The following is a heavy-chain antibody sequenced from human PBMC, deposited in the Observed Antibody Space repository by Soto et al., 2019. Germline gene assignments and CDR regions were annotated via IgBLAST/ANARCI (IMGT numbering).Heavy chain of an antibody. Sequence: SETLSLTCTVSGGSISSYYWSWIRQPPGKGLEWIGYIYYSGSTNYNPSLKSRVTISVDTSKNQFSLKLSSVTAADTAVYYCARTIRWGRGDYFDYWGQGTLVTVSS. CDR2: IYYSGST. CDR3: ARTIRWGRGDYFDY. D-gene: IGHD7-27*01. V-gene: IGHV4-59*01. CDR1: GGSISSYY. J-gene: IGHJ4*02.